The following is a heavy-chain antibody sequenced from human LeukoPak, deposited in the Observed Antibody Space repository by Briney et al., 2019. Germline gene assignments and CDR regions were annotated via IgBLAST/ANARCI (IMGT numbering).Heavy chain of an antibody. J-gene: IGHJ4*02. CDR2: VYYNGSS. Sequence: SETLSLTCTVSGGSIGFYYWNWIRQPPGRGLEWIGCVYYNGSSNYNPSLKSRVTISVDTSKIQFSLKLSSVTAADTAVYYCARSIKRGLFDYWGQGSLVTVSS. V-gene: IGHV4-59*01. CDR1: GGSIGFYY. CDR3: ARSIKRGLFDY. D-gene: IGHD3-10*01.